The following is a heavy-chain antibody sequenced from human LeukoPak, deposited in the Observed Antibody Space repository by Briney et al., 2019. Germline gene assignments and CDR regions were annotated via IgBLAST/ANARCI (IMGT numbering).Heavy chain of an antibody. J-gene: IGHJ4*02. V-gene: IGHV3-33*01. CDR1: GFTFSSYG. Sequence: PGGSLRLSCAASGFTFSSYGMHWVRQAPGKGLEWVAVIWYGGSNKYYADSVKGRFTISRDNSKNTLYLQMNSLKAKDTAVYYCASGQYYDFWSGYSRTSGYWGQGTLVTVSS. CDR3: ASGQYYDFWSGYSRTSGY. D-gene: IGHD3-3*01. CDR2: IWYGGSNK.